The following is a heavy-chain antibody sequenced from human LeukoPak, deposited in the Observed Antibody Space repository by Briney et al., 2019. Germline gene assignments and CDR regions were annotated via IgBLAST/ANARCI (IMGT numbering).Heavy chain of an antibody. D-gene: IGHD3-10*01. V-gene: IGHV3-23*01. J-gene: IGHJ5*02. CDR3: AKRYSDGGFDP. CDR1: GLTFSNSA. CDR2: ISGETNNT. Sequence: GGSLRLSCVASGLTFSNSAMSWVRQGPGKGLEWVSSISGETNNTYYTDSVKGRFTFSRDNSKNTVYMKMNGLTIEDPAIYYCAKRYSDGGFDPWGQGTLVTVSS.